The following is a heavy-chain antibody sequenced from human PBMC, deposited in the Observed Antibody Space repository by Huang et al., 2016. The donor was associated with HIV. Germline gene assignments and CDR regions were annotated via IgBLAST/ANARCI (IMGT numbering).Heavy chain of an antibody. J-gene: IGHJ6*03. CDR3: ARSHGYYHYMDV. CDR2: IGVFNGKT. CDR1: GYSFTTYG. V-gene: IGHV1-18*01. Sequence: QVQLVQSGAEVKKPGASVKVSCKASGYSFTTYGITWVRQAPGQGLEWMGGIGVFNGKTNYAQHLQGRVTMTIDTSSDTAYMELRSLRPDDSAVYYCARSHGYYHYMDVWGKGTTVTVSS.